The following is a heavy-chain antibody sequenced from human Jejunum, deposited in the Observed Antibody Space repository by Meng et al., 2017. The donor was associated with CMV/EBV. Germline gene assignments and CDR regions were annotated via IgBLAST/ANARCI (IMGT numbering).Heavy chain of an antibody. Sequence: HRQESGPGLVRPSQTLSLTCTASGAPISSGDFCWSWIRQPPGKGLEYIGYIDNRGSTYYNPSLKSRVTMSMDTSKNQFSLKLTSVTAADTAVYYCARGYSSGWNYFHYWGQGTLVTVSS. D-gene: IGHD6-19*01. J-gene: IGHJ4*02. CDR2: IDNRGST. V-gene: IGHV4-30-4*01. CDR1: GAPISSGDFC. CDR3: ARGYSSGWNYFHY.